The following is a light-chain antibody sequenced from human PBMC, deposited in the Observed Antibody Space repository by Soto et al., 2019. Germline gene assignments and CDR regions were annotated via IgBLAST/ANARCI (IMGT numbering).Light chain of an antibody. Sequence: QSALTQPASVSGSPGQSITISCTGTSSDVGGYNYVSWYQQHPGKAPKLMIYDVTKRPSGVCNRFSGSKSGNTASLTISGLQAEDEADYYCSSYTSSSTLLYVFGTGTKLTVL. J-gene: IGLJ1*01. CDR3: SSYTSSSTLLYV. CDR1: SSDVGGYNY. CDR2: DVT. V-gene: IGLV2-14*01.